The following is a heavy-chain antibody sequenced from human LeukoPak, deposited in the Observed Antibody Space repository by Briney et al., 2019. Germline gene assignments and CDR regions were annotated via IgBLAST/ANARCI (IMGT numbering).Heavy chain of an antibody. CDR3: TRDSPPRVSRYYFDY. J-gene: IGHJ4*02. D-gene: IGHD5/OR15-5a*01. CDR2: ISGYNGRT. Sequence: GASVKVSCKASGFTFINYGFTWVRQAPGQGPEWMGWISGYNGRTDYAQKFQDRVHMTTDTSTRRVYMELRSLPSDGTAVYYCTRDSPPRVSRYYFDYWGQGTLVTVSS. CDR1: GFTFINYG. V-gene: IGHV1-18*04.